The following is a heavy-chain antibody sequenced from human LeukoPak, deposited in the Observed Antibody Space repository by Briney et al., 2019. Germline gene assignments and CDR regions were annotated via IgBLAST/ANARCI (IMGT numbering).Heavy chain of an antibody. CDR3: ARNSYVWGSFVHY. Sequence: SETLSLTCTVSGYSISSGYYWGWIRQPPGKGLEWIGSIYHSGSTYYNPSLKSRVTISVDTSKNQFSLKLSSVTAADTAVYYCARNSYVWGSFVHYWGQGTLVTVSS. CDR2: IYHSGST. D-gene: IGHD3-16*01. CDR1: GYSISSGYY. V-gene: IGHV4-38-2*02. J-gene: IGHJ4*02.